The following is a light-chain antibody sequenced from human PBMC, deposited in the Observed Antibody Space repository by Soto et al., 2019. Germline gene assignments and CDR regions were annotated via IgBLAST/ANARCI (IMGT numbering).Light chain of an antibody. Sequence: DIQMTQSPSSLSASVVDRVTITCRASQGIGNYLAWYQHKPGKVPKLLIYGASTLQSRAPSRFSGGGSGTEFTLTISGLQIEDLATYYCQVYNNGPPGFGQGTRLEIK. CDR2: GAS. CDR1: QGIGNY. CDR3: QVYNNGPPG. J-gene: IGKJ5*01. V-gene: IGKV1-27*01.